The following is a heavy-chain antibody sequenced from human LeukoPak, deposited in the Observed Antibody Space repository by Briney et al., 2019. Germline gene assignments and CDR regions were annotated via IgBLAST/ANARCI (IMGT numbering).Heavy chain of an antibody. D-gene: IGHD6-13*01. V-gene: IGHV3-21*01. Sequence: PGGSLRLSCAASGFTFSSYSMNWVRQAPGKGLEWVSSISSSSSYIYYADSVKGRFTISRDNAKNSLYLQMNSLRAEDTAVYYCARGEAVPLIGPIAPLDHWGQGTLVTVSS. J-gene: IGHJ4*02. CDR2: ISSSSSYI. CDR1: GFTFSSYS. CDR3: ARGEAVPLIGPIAPLDH.